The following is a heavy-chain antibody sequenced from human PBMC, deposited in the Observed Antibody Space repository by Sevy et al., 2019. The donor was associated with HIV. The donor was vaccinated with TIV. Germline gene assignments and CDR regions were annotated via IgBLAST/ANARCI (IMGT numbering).Heavy chain of an antibody. V-gene: IGHV3-48*01. D-gene: IGHD4-4*01. J-gene: IGHJ4*02. CDR1: GFTFSSYS. CDR3: ARLNDYGSYVFDY. CDR2: ISSGSRTI. Sequence: GGSLRLSCAASGFTFSSYSMNWVRQAPGKGLEWVSYISSGSRTIHYADSVKGRFTISRDNAKNSLYLQMNSLRAEDRAVYYCARLNDYGSYVFDYWGQGTLVTVSS.